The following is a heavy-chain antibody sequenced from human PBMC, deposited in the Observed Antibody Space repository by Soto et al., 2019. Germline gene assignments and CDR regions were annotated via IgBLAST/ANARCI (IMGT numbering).Heavy chain of an antibody. D-gene: IGHD6-19*01. CDR3: ASQHYSSGWYFDY. CDR1: GGSISSYY. CDR2: IYYSGST. V-gene: IGHV4-59*08. J-gene: IGHJ4*02. Sequence: PLETLSLTCTVSGGSISSYYWSWIRQPPGKGLEWIGYIYYSGSTNYNPSLKSRVTISVDTSKNQFSLKLSSVTAADTAVYYCASQHYSSGWYFDYWGQGTLVTVSS.